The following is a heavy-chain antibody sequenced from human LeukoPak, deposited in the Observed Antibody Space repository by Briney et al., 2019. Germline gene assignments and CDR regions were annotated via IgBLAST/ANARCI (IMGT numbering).Heavy chain of an antibody. V-gene: IGHV3-30*02. CDR3: ATQFGSGTLANEYDY. CDR2: IRSDGSNK. J-gene: IGHJ4*02. D-gene: IGHD3-10*01. Sequence: GGSLRLSCAASGFTFSVYGMHWVRQAPGKGLEWVSFIRSDGSNKYYTESVKGRFTVSRDNSNNTLYLQMNSLRVEDTAVYYWATQFGSGTLANEYDYWGQGSPVTVSS. CDR1: GFTFSVYG.